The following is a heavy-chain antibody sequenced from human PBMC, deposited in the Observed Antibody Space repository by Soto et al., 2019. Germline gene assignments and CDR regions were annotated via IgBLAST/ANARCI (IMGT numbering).Heavy chain of an antibody. Sequence: PSETLSLTCTVSGGSISSYYWSWIRQPPGKVLEWIGYIYYSGSTNYNPSLKSRVTISVDTSKNQFSLKLSSVTAADTAVYYCARDHSMTSYGSGSYFWFDPWGQGTLVNVSS. CDR2: IYYSGST. V-gene: IGHV4-59*01. D-gene: IGHD3-10*01. J-gene: IGHJ5*02. CDR1: GGSISSYY. CDR3: ARDHSMTSYGSGSYFWFDP.